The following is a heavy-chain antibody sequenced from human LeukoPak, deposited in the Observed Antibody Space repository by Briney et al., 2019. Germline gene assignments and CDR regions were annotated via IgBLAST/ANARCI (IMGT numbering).Heavy chain of an antibody. Sequence: ASVKVSCKASGYTFTSYDINWVRQATGQGLEWMGWMNPNSGNTAYAQKFQGRVSMTGDTSISTVYMELSSLGSEDTAVYYCARSLRGWYKDYWGQGTLVTVSS. D-gene: IGHD6-19*01. J-gene: IGHJ4*02. V-gene: IGHV1-8*02. CDR1: GYTFTSYD. CDR3: ARSLRGWYKDY. CDR2: MNPNSGNT.